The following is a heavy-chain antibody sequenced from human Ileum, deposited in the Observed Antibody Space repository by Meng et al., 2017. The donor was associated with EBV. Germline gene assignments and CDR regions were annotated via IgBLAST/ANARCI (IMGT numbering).Heavy chain of an antibody. J-gene: IGHJ4*02. D-gene: IGHD3-22*01. CDR2: TSHSGST. CDR3: ASSDYYRSDY. Sequence: VQLQESGPGLVKPSETLSLPCAVSGGSISRSDWWSWVRQPPGKGLEWIGETSHSGSTNYSPSLKSRVTISLDKSKNQLSLKLNSVTAADTAAYYCASSDYYRSDYWGQGTLVTVSS. V-gene: IGHV4-4*02. CDR1: GGSISRSDW.